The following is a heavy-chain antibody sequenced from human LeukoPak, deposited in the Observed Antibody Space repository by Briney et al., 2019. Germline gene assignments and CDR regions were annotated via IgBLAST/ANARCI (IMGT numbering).Heavy chain of an antibody. CDR3: ASRYHGNCARGSAIWCFDY. V-gene: IGHV5-51*01. J-gene: IGHJ4*02. D-gene: IGHD4-23*01. Sequence: GESLKISCNGSGYTFSNYCIGWVRQMPGNRLEWMGVIYPGDSGTRYSPSFEEQVTISVNKFITTACLKWSSLQASDTAMYYCASRYHGNCARGSAIWCFDYWGQGTLVTVSS. CDR1: GYTFSNYC. CDR2: IYPGDSGT.